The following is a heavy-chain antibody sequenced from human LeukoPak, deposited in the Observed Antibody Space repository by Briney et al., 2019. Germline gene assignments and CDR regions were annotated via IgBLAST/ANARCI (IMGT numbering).Heavy chain of an antibody. CDR1: GYTFTGYY. Sequence: ASVKVSCKASGYTFTGYYMHWVRQAPGQGLEWMGWINPNSGGTNYAQKFQGRVTMTRDTSISTAYMELSRLRSDDTAVYYCARDRWFGPRGAFDIWGQGTMVTVSS. J-gene: IGHJ3*02. CDR3: ARDRWFGPRGAFDI. CDR2: INPNSGGT. D-gene: IGHD3-10*01. V-gene: IGHV1-2*02.